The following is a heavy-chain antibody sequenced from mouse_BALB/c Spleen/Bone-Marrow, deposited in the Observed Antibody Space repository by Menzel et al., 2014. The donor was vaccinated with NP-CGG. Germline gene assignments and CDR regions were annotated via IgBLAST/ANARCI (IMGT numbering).Heavy chain of an antibody. D-gene: IGHD2-10*01. Sequence: VQRVESGPELVKPGASVKISCKASGYTFTDYYINWVKQKPGQGLEWIGWIYPGSGNTKYNEKFKGKATLTVDTSSSTAYMQLNSLTSEDAAVYFCARSAYYGNYGGYWGQGTTLTVSS. CDR2: IYPGSGNT. CDR1: GYTFTDYY. CDR3: ARSAYYGNYGGY. V-gene: IGHV1-84*02. J-gene: IGHJ2*01.